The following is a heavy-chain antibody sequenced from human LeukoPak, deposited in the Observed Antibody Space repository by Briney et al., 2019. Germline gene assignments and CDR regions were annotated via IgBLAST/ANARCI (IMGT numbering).Heavy chain of an antibody. V-gene: IGHV4-4*07. CDR3: ARDTWGYSYGFDAFDI. D-gene: IGHD5-18*01. CDR1: GGSISSYY. J-gene: IGHJ3*02. CDR2: IYASGST. Sequence: SETLSLTCTVSGGSISSYYWSWIRQPAGKGLEWIGRIYASGSTNYNPSLKSRVTMSVDTSKNQFSLKLSSVTAADTAVYYCARDTWGYSYGFDAFDIWGQGTMVTVSS.